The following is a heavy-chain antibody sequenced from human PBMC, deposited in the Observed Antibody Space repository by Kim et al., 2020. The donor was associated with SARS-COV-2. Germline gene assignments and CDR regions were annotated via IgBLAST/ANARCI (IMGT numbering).Heavy chain of an antibody. V-gene: IGHV4-34*01. D-gene: IGHD3-22*01. CDR3: ARGGNYYDSRREWYFDL. CDR2: INHSGST. Sequence: SETLSLTCAVYGGSFSGYYWSWIRQPPGKGLEWIGEINHSGSTNYNPSLKSRVTISVDTSKNQFSLKLSSVTAADTAVYYCARGGNYYDSRREWYFDLWGRGTLVTVSS. CDR1: GGSFSGYY. J-gene: IGHJ2*01.